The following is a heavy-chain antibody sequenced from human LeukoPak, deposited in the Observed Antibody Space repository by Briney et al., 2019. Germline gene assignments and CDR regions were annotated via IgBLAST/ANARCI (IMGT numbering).Heavy chain of an antibody. CDR1: GGSISSYY. Sequence: PSETLSLTCTVSGGSISSYYWNWIRQPPGKGLEWIGYIYYSGITNYNPSLTSRVTISVDTSKHQFSLRLSSVTAADTAVYYCARAPGDYDSRGYRTYYFDHWGQGTLVTVSS. J-gene: IGHJ4*02. D-gene: IGHD3-22*01. V-gene: IGHV4-59*01. CDR2: IYYSGIT. CDR3: ARAPGDYDSRGYRTYYFDH.